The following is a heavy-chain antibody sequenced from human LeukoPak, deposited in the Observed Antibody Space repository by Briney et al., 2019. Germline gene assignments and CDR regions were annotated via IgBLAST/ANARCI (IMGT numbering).Heavy chain of an antibody. CDR2: ISSSSSYI. V-gene: IGHV3-21*01. J-gene: IGHJ4*02. Sequence: GGSLRLSCAASGFTFSSYWVHWVRQAPGKGLEWVSSISSSSSYIYYADSVKGRFTISRDNAKNSLYLQMNSLRAEDTAVYYCARDVGAYCGGDCSYWGQGTLVTVSS. CDR3: ARDVGAYCGGDCSY. CDR1: GFTFSSYW. D-gene: IGHD2-21*02.